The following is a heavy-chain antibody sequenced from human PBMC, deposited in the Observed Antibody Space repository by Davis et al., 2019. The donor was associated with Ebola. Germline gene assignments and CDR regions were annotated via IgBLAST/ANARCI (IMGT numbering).Heavy chain of an antibody. J-gene: IGHJ6*02. D-gene: IGHD4-23*01. CDR2: ISTYSGDT. CDR3: AGDPDPRLSETRVGNYFGMDV. Sequence: ASVKVSCKASGYTFISYGITWVRQAPGQGLEWMGWISTYSGDTYYAQKLQGRLTMTRDTSTGTAYMELRSLKSDDTAVFYCAGDPDPRLSETRVGNYFGMDVWGQGTTVTVSS. CDR1: GYTFISYG. V-gene: IGHV1-18*01.